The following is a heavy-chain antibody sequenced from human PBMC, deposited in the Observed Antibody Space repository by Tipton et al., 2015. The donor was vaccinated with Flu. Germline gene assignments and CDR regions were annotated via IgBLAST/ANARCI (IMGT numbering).Heavy chain of an antibody. CDR2: INPSGGST. D-gene: IGHD3-10*01. CDR3: ARDRGDAFDI. Sequence: QSGAEVKKPGASVKVSCKASGYTFTSYYMHWVRQAPGQGLEWMGIINPSGGSTSYAQKLQGRATMTRDTSTSTVYMELSSLRSEDTAVYYCARDRGDAFDIWGQGTMVTVSS. J-gene: IGHJ3*02. CDR1: GYTFTSYY. V-gene: IGHV1-46*04.